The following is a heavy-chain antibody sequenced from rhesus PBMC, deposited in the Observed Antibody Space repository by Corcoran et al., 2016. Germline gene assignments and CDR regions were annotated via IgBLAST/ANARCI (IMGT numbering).Heavy chain of an antibody. D-gene: IGHD4-23*01. CDR2: INGNSGST. CDR3: APRWGGYSNSRFDY. CDR1: GGSFRSYW. J-gene: IGHJ4*01. Sequence: QVQLQESGPGLGKPSETLSLTCVVSGGSFRSYWRRRCLQPPGKGLGWIGEINGNSGSTNYNPSLKSRVTISKDASKNQLSLKLSSVTAADTAVYYCAPRWGGYSNSRFDYWGQGVLVTVSS. V-gene: IGHV4-80*01.